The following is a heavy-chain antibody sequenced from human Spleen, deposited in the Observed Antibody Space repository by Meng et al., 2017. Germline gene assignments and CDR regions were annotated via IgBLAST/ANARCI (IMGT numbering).Heavy chain of an antibody. CDR3: ARGPTTMAHDFDY. V-gene: IGHV4-34*01. CDR1: GGSFSGYY. J-gene: IGHJ4*02. Sequence: QGQLQQWGAGLLKPSETLSLTCAVYGGSFSGYYWNWIRQPPGKGLEWIGEINHSGSTNYNPSLKGRVTISVDTSKNQFSLKLSSVTAADTAVYYCARGPTTMAHDFDYWGQGTLVTVSS. CDR2: INHSGST. D-gene: IGHD4-11*01.